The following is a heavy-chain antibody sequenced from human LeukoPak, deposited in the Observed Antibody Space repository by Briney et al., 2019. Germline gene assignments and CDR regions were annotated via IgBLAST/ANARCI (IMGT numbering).Heavy chain of an antibody. D-gene: IGHD1-7*01. Sequence: SQTLSLTCAISGDSVSSNSAAWNWIRQPPSRGLEWLGRTYYRSKWYNDYAVSVKSRITINPDTSKNQFSLQLNSVTPEDTAVYYCARDVRYNWNYSNAFDIWGQGTMVTVSS. CDR2: TYYRSKWYN. CDR1: GDSVSSNSAA. J-gene: IGHJ3*02. V-gene: IGHV6-1*01. CDR3: ARDVRYNWNYSNAFDI.